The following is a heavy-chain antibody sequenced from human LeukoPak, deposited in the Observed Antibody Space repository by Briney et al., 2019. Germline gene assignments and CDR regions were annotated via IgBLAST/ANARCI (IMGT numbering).Heavy chain of an antibody. J-gene: IGHJ3*02. CDR1: GGSISSSDYY. D-gene: IGHD5-18*01. CDR3: ARSRSGYSYDHAAFEI. CDR2: IDYRGST. V-gene: IGHV4-61*08. Sequence: PSETLSLTCTVSGGSISSSDYYWSWIRQPPGKGLEWISYIDYRGSTTYNPSLRSRVTISVDTSRNQFSLKLSSVAAADTAVYYCARSRSGYSYDHAAFEIWGQGTMVTVSS.